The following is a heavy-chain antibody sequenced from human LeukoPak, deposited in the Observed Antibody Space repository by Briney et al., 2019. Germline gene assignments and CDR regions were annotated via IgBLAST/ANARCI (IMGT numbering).Heavy chain of an antibody. CDR1: GYTFTGYY. J-gene: IGHJ4*02. CDR3: ARERWRSSSIVADY. CDR2: INPNSGGT. Sequence: ASVKVSCKASGYTFTGYYMHWVRQAPGQGLEWMGRINPNSGGTNYAQKFQGRVTMTRDTSISTAYMELSRLISDDTAVYYCARERWRSSSIVADYWGQGTLVTVSS. D-gene: IGHD6-6*01. V-gene: IGHV1-2*06.